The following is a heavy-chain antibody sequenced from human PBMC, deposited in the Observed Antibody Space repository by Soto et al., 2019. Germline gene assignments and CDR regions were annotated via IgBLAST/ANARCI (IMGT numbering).Heavy chain of an antibody. CDR3: AKAGQNTLFSFDP. J-gene: IGHJ5*02. CDR2: ISSDGNSK. V-gene: IGHV3-30*18. D-gene: IGHD5-18*01. Sequence: QVQLVESGGGVVQPEKSLSLSCAACGFAFSTYGMHWVRQAPGKGLEWVAVISSDGNSKYYGDFVKGRFTVSRDNSENTLYLQMNSLRAEDTAVYYCAKAGQNTLFSFDPWGQGTLVTVSS. CDR1: GFAFSTYG.